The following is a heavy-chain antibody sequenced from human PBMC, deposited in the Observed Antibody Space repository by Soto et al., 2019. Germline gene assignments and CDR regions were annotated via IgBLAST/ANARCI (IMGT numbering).Heavy chain of an antibody. J-gene: IGHJ4*02. V-gene: IGHV4-34*01. CDR1: GGSFSGYY. CDR2: INHSGST. D-gene: IGHD3-9*01. CDR3: ARVRVLRYFDWLWDY. Sequence: SETLSLTGAVYGGSFSGYYWSWIRQPPWKGLEWIGEINHSGSTNYNPSLKSRVTISVDTSKNQFSLKLSSVTAADTAVYYCARVRVLRYFDWLWDYWGQGTLVTVSS.